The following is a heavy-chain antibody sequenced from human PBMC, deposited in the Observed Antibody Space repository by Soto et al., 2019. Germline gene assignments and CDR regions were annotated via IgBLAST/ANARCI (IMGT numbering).Heavy chain of an antibody. D-gene: IGHD5-18*01. V-gene: IGHV3-64D*06. Sequence: AGSLRLSCSSSRFTFSSYAMPWVRQAPGKGLEYVSTVSSHGGSTYYADSVKGRFTISRDNSKNTLYLQMSSLRPEDTAVYYCVKTLQYSYGLPHWGQGTLVTVSS. CDR1: RFTFSSYA. J-gene: IGHJ4*02. CDR3: VKTLQYSYGLPH. CDR2: VSSHGGST.